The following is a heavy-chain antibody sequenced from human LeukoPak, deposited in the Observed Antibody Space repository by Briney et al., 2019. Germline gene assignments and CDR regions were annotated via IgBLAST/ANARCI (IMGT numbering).Heavy chain of an antibody. J-gene: IGHJ3*02. D-gene: IGHD3-10*01. CDR1: GFTVSSNY. CDR3: ARDRGKGAYAFDI. V-gene: IGHV3-53*01. CDR2: IYSRGST. Sequence: GGSLRLSCAASGFTVSSNYMSWVSQAPGKGLEWVSVIYSRGSTYDADSVKGRFTISRDNSKNTLYLQMNSLRAEDTAVYYCARDRGKGAYAFDIWGQGTMVTVSS.